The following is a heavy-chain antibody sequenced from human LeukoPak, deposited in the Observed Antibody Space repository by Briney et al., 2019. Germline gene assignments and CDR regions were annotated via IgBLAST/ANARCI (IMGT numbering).Heavy chain of an antibody. V-gene: IGHV4-30-4*01. CDR3: ARAFPYYYDSSGYNWFDP. D-gene: IGHD3-22*01. CDR1: GGSISSGDYC. CDR2: IYYSGST. Sequence: SETLSLTCTVSGGSISSGDYCWSWIRQPPGKGLEWIGYIYYSGSTYYNPSLKSRVTISVDTSKNQFSLKLSSVTAADTAVYYCARAFPYYYDSSGYNWFDPWGQGTLVTVSS. J-gene: IGHJ5*02.